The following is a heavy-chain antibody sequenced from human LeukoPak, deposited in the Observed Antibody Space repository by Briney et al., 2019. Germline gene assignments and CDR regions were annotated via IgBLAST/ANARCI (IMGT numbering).Heavy chain of an antibody. D-gene: IGHD5-18*01. J-gene: IGHJ3*02. CDR1: GGSISSYY. V-gene: IGHV4-59*01. CDR2: IYYSGST. CDR3: ARAYTGYSYGYDAFDI. Sequence: SETLSLTCTVSGGSISSYYWSWIRQPPGKGLEWFGYIYYSGSTNYNPSLESRVTISVDTSKNQFSLKLSSVTAADTAVYYCARAYTGYSYGYDAFDIWGQGTMVTVSS.